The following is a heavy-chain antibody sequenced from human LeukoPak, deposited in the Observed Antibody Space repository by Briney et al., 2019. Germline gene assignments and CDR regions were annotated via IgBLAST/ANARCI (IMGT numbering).Heavy chain of an antibody. Sequence: PSETLSLTCTVSGGSISSDNYYWGWIRQPPGKGLEWIGSVYHIGSTYYNPSLKSRVTVSVDTSKNQFSLKLSSVTAADTAVYYCARLRYYGSSGYIYGMDAWGQGTTVTVSS. CDR3: ARLRYYGSSGYIYGMDA. CDR1: GGSISSDNYY. J-gene: IGHJ6*02. V-gene: IGHV4-39*01. D-gene: IGHD3-22*01. CDR2: VYHIGST.